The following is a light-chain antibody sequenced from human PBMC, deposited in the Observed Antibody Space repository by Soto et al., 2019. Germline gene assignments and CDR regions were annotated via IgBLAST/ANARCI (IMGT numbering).Light chain of an antibody. J-gene: IGLJ7*01. CDR2: LNSDGSH. Sequence: QLVLTQSPSASASLGASVKLTCTLSSGHSSYAIAWHQQQPEKGTRYLMKLNSDGSHSKGDGIPDRFSGSSSGAERYLTISSLQSEDEADDYCQTWGTGIQAVFGGGTQLTVL. V-gene: IGLV4-69*01. CDR1: SGHSSYA. CDR3: QTWGTGIQAV.